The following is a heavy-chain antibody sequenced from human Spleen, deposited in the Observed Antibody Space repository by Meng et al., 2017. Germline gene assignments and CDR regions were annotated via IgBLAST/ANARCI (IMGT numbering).Heavy chain of an antibody. CDR1: GFTFSSFA. CDR2: IRGSGNDI. D-gene: IGHD6-13*01. V-gene: IGHV3-23*01. J-gene: IGHJ4*02. Sequence: GESLKISCAASGFTFSSFAMTWVRQAPGKGLEWVSSIRGSGNDIYYGDSVKGRFTISRDNSKNTLYLQMNSLRAEDTAVYYCARDLSVHSSSPYDYWGQGTLVTVSS. CDR3: ARDLSVHSSSPYDY.